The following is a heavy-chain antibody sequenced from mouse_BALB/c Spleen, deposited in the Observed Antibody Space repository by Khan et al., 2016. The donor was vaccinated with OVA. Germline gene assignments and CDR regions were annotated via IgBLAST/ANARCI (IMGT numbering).Heavy chain of an antibody. D-gene: IGHD4-1*01. J-gene: IGHJ3*01. CDR3: AMGRTY. CDR2: ITYSGST. Sequence: EVQLQESGPGLVKPSQSLSLTCTVTGYSITSDYAWNWIRQFPGNKLEWMGYITYSGSTSYSPYLKRRISITRDPSKNQFFLQLNSVTTEVAATKYGAMGRTYWGQGTLVTVSA. V-gene: IGHV3-2*02. CDR1: GYSITSDYA.